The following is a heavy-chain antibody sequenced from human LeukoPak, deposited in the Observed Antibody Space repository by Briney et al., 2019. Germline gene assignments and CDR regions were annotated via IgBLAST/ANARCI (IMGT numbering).Heavy chain of an antibody. Sequence: ASVKVSCKASGYTFTGYYMHWVRQAPGQGREWMGRINPNSGGTNYAQKFQGRVTMTRDTSISTAYMELSRLRSDDTAVYYCARATRTTVTARLHWYFDLWGRGTLVTVSS. D-gene: IGHD4-17*01. J-gene: IGHJ2*01. V-gene: IGHV1-2*06. CDR2: INPNSGGT. CDR3: ARATRTTVTARLHWYFDL. CDR1: GYTFTGYY.